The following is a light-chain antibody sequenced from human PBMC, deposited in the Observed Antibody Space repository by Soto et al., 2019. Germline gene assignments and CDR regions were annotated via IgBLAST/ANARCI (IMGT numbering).Light chain of an antibody. J-gene: IGKJ1*01. CDR2: DAS. CDR1: QSISSW. V-gene: IGKV1-5*01. Sequence: DIQMTHSPSTLSASVGDRVTITCRASQSISSWLAWYQQKPGKAPKLLIYDASSLESGVPSRFSVSGSGTEFTLTISSLQPDDFATYYCQQYNSYRWTFGQGTKVDIK. CDR3: QQYNSYRWT.